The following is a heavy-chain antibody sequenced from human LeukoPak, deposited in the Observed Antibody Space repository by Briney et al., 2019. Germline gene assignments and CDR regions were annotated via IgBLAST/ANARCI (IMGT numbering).Heavy chain of an antibody. Sequence: SETPSLTSTVSGGSISSYYWSWIRQPAGKGLEWIGRIYTSGSTNYNPSLKSRVTISVDKSKNQFSLKLSSVTAADTAVYYCARGPSGSYYWWFDPWGQGTLVTVSS. V-gene: IGHV4-4*07. CDR3: ARGPSGSYYWWFDP. CDR2: IYTSGST. J-gene: IGHJ5*02. D-gene: IGHD1-26*01. CDR1: GGSISSYY.